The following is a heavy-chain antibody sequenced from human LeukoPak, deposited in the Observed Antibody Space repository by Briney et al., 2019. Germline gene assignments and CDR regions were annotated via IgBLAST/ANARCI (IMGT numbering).Heavy chain of an antibody. V-gene: IGHV3-53*01. CDR2: SYSGGNT. CDR3: ARDSPWPGAFDI. Sequence: GGSLRLSCAAPGFTVSGNYMSWVRQAPGKGPEWVSVSYSGGNTYYVDSVKGRFIISRDNAKNRLYLQMNSLRDVDTAVYYCARDSPWPGAFDIWGQGTVVTVSS. CDR1: GFTVSGNY. D-gene: IGHD5-12*01. J-gene: IGHJ3*02.